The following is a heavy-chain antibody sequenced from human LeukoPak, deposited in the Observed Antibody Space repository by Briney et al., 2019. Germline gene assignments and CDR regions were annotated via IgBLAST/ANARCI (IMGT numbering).Heavy chain of an antibody. CDR3: AREGTTVILRHYGMDV. V-gene: IGHV1-2*02. D-gene: IGHD4-17*01. CDR1: GYTFSDYY. J-gene: IGHJ6*02. CDR2: INPNSGGT. Sequence: ASVKVSCKASGYTFSDYYAHWVRQAPGQGLEWMGWINPNSGGTKYAQKFQGRVTMTRDTSISTAYMELSRLRSDDTAVYYCAREGTTVILRHYGMDVWGQGTTVTVSS.